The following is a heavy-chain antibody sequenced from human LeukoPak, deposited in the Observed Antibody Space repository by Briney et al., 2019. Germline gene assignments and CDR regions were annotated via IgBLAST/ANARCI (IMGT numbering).Heavy chain of an antibody. CDR1: GFTFSDYY. J-gene: IGHJ3*02. Sequence: GGSLRLSCAASGFTFSDYYMSWIRQAPGKGLEWVSYISSSGSTIYYADSVKGRLTISRDNAKNSLYLQMNSLRAEDTAVYYCARVSDYDSSGYDDAFDIWGQGTMVTVSS. CDR3: ARVSDYDSSGYDDAFDI. CDR2: ISSSGSTI. D-gene: IGHD3-22*01. V-gene: IGHV3-11*01.